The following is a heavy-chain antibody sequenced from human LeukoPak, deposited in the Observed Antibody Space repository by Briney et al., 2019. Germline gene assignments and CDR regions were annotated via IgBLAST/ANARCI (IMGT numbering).Heavy chain of an antibody. CDR3: ASLMTTGTTNFDY. J-gene: IGHJ4*02. Sequence: PSETLSLTCTVSGGSISSSSYYWGWIRQPPGKGLEWIGSIYYSGSTYYNPSLKSRVTISVDTSKNQFSLKLSSVTAADTAVYYCASLMTTGTTNFDYRGQGTLVTVSS. D-gene: IGHD1-1*01. CDR2: IYYSGST. CDR1: GGSISSSSYY. V-gene: IGHV4-39*07.